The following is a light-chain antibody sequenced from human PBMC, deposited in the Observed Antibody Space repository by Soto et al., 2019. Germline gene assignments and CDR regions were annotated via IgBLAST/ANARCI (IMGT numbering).Light chain of an antibody. CDR3: MQGLQIPWT. Sequence: DIVMTQSPLSLPVIPGEPASISCRSSQSLLHSNGYNYLDWYLQKPGQSPQLLIYLGSDRASGVPDRFSGSGSGTDFTLKISRVEAEDVGVCYCMQGLQIPWTFGQGTKVEIK. V-gene: IGKV2-28*01. CDR2: LGS. J-gene: IGKJ1*01. CDR1: QSLLHSNGYNY.